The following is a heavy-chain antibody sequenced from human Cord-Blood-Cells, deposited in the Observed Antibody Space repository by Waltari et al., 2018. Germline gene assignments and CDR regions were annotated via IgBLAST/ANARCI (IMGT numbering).Heavy chain of an antibody. CDR1: GGTFSSYA. J-gene: IGHJ4*02. CDR3: ARDMHERHDYGGNYFDY. V-gene: IGHV1-69*01. D-gene: IGHD4-17*01. CDR2: IIPIFGTA. Sequence: QVQLVQSGAEVKKPGPSVKVSCKASGGTFSSYAIRWVRLAPGQGLEWMGGIIPIFGTANYAQKFQGRVTITADESTSTAYMELSSLRSEDTAVYYCARDMHERHDYGGNYFDYWGQGTLVTVSS.